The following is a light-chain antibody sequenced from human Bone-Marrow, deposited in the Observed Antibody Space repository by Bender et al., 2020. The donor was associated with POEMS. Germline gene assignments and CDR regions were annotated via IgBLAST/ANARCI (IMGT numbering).Light chain of an antibody. V-gene: IGLV2-8*01. CDR1: SSDVGGYTY. J-gene: IGLJ1*01. CDR3: SSYAGSLYV. Sequence: QSALTQPPSASGSPGQSVTISCTGTSSDVGGYTYVSWYQQHPGKAPKLMLYEVNKRPSGVPDRFSGSKSGNTASLTVSGLQAEDEADYYCSSYAGSLYVFGTGTKVAVL. CDR2: EVN.